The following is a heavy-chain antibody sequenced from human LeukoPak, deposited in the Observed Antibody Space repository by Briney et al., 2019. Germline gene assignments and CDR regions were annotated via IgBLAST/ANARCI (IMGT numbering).Heavy chain of an antibody. Sequence: GGSLRLSCAASGFTFSSYAMSWVRQAPGKGLEWVSAISGSGGSTYYADSVKGRFTISRDNARNSLYLQMNSLRAEDTAVYYCARGQVWYQLLYDYFDYWGQGTLVTVSS. J-gene: IGHJ4*02. CDR3: ARGQVWYQLLYDYFDY. CDR2: ISGSGGST. V-gene: IGHV3-23*01. D-gene: IGHD2-2*02. CDR1: GFTFSSYA.